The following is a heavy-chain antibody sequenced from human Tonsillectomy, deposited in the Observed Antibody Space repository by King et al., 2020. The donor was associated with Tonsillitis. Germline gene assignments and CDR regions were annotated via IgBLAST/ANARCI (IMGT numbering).Heavy chain of an antibody. CDR3: ARAPIAVVPAAIGNWFDP. CDR2: IYSSGIS. D-gene: IGHD2-2*01. J-gene: IGHJ5*02. Sequence: HVQLQESGPGLVKPSQTLSLTCTVSGGSIRSGSYYWSWIRQPAEKGLEWIGHIYSSGISNYNPPLKIRVTMSVDTSKNQFSMRLSSVTAADTAVYYCARAPIAVVPAAIGNWFDPWGQGTLVTVSS. CDR1: GGSIRSGSYY. V-gene: IGHV4-61*02.